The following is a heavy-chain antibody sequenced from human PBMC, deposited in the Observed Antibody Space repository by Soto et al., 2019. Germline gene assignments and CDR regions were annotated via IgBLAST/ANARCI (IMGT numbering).Heavy chain of an antibody. CDR3: TRDASRDSSARGWFDP. V-gene: IGHV3-21*01. Sequence: GGSLRLSCAASGFTFSSYAMSWVRQAPGKGLEWVSAISSNSAYIYYTDALRGRFTISRDNAKNSLHLQMNSLRAEDTAVYYCTRDASRDSSARGWFDPWGPGTLVTVSS. CDR2: ISSNSAYI. J-gene: IGHJ5*02. CDR1: GFTFSSYA. D-gene: IGHD6-13*01.